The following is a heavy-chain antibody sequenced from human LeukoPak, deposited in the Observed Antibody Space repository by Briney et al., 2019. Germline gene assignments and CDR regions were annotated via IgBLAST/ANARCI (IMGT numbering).Heavy chain of an antibody. CDR3: ARSDFGNDYGDSWALLFDY. V-gene: IGHV4-34*01. CDR2: INHSGST. J-gene: IGHJ4*02. Sequence: SETLSLTCAVYGGSFSGYYWSWIRQPPGKGLEWIGEINHSGSTNYNPSLKSRVAISVDTSKNQFSLKLSSVTAADTAVYYCARSDFGNDYGDSWALLFDYWGQGTLVTVSS. CDR1: GGSFSGYY. D-gene: IGHD4-17*01.